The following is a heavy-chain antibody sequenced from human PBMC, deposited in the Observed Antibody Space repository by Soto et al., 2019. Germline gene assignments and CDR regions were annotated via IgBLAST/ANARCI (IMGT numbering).Heavy chain of an antibody. V-gene: IGHV4-34*01. J-gene: IGHJ4*02. CDR3: ARVGWLQLVTLPFDY. CDR1: GGSFSGYY. D-gene: IGHD5-12*01. CDR2: INHSGST. Sequence: QVQLQQWGAGLLKHSETLSLTCAVYGGSFSGYYWSWIRQPPGKGLEWIGEINHSGSTNYNPSLKSRVTISVDTSKNQFSLKLSSVTAADTAVYYCARVGWLQLVTLPFDYRGQGTLVTVSS.